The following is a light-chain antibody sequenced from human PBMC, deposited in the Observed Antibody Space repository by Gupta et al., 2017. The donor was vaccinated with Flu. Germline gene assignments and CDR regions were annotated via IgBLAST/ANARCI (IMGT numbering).Light chain of an antibody. CDR3: SSYAGSNNYV. J-gene: IGLJ1*01. CDR1: SSDVGGYSY. V-gene: IGLV2-8*01. CDR2: EVS. Sequence: QSALTQPPSASGSPGQSVTISCTGTSSDVGGYSYVSWYQQHPGKAPKVMIYEVSKRPSGVPARFSGSKSGNTASLTVSGLQAEDEADYYCSSYAGSNNYVFGTGTKVTVL.